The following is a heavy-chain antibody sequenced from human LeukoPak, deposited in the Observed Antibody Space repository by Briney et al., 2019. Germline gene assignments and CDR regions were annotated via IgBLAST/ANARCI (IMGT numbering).Heavy chain of an antibody. CDR1: GGSISSYY. CDR2: IYYSGTT. Sequence: PSETLSLTCTVSGGSISSYYWSWIRQPPGKGLEWIGYIYYSGTTNYNPSLKSRVTISVDTSKNQFSLKLSSVTAAGTAVYYCARGRIAAAGTNWFDPWGQGTLVTVSS. CDR3: ARGRIAAAGTNWFDP. J-gene: IGHJ5*02. V-gene: IGHV4-59*12. D-gene: IGHD6-13*01.